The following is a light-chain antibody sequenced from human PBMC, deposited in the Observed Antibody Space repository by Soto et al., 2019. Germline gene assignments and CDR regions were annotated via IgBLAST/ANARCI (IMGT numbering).Light chain of an antibody. J-gene: IGKJ5*01. CDR2: DAS. CDR1: QDISNY. V-gene: IGKV1-33*01. CDR3: QQYEKLSPIT. Sequence: DIQMTQSPSSRSASVGDRVTITCQASQDISNYLNWYQQKPGKAXKLLIYDASNLETGVPSRFSGSGSGTDFTFTISSLQPEDIATYDCQQYEKLSPITFCQGTRLEIK.